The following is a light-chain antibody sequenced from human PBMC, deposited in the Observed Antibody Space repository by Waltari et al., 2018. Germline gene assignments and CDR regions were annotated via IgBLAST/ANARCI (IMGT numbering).Light chain of an antibody. J-gene: IGKJ1*01. Sequence: ELVMTQAPATLSVYPGERATLSCRSSQSISSNLAWYQMKPGQAPSLLFYGASIRATGIPARFSGSGSGTEFTLTINSMQSEYFAVYYCQQYNNWPLLFGQGTKVEIK. CDR1: QSISSN. CDR3: QQYNNWPLL. V-gene: IGKV3-15*01. CDR2: GAS.